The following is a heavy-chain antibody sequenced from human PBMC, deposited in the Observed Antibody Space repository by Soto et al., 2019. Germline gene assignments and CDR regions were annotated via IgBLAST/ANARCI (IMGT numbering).Heavy chain of an antibody. J-gene: IGHJ4*02. V-gene: IGHV4-38-2*02. CDR3: ARDWYYYDSSGYYRYFDY. D-gene: IGHD3-22*01. CDR2: IYHSGST. Sequence: ETLSLTCAVSGYCISSGYYGGWIRQPPVKGLEWIGSIYHSGSTYYNPSLKSRVTISVDTSKNQFSLKLSSVTAADTAVYYCARDWYYYDSSGYYRYFDYWGQGTLVTVSS. CDR1: GYCISSGYY.